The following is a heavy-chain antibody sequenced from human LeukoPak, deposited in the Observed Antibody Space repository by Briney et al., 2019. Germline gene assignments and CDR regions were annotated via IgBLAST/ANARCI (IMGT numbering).Heavy chain of an antibody. D-gene: IGHD3-10*01. CDR1: GGSISSYY. CDR3: ARHRGHFDY. Sequence: SETLSLTCTVSGGSISSYYWSWIRQPPGKGLEWIGYNSGSTNYNPSLKSRVTISVDTSKNQFSLKLSSVTAADTAVYYCARHRGHFDYWGQGTLVTVSS. CDR2: NSGST. V-gene: IGHV4-59*08. J-gene: IGHJ4*02.